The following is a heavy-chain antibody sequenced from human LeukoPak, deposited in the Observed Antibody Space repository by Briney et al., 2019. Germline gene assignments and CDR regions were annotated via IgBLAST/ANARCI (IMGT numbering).Heavy chain of an antibody. J-gene: IGHJ4*02. D-gene: IGHD3-10*01. CDR2: ISRNTANI. CDR3: SKDGYYGSGSFPLDY. Sequence: GGSLRLSCAASGFTFDDYAMHWVRQAPGKGLEWVSGISRNTANIGYANSVKGRFTISRDNAKNSLYLQMNNLRAEDTALYYCSKDGYYGSGSFPLDYWGQGTLVTVSS. V-gene: IGHV3-9*01. CDR1: GFTFDDYA.